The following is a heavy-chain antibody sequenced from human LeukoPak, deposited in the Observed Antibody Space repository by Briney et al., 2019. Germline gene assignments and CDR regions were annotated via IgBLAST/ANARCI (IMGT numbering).Heavy chain of an antibody. Sequence: GGSLRLSCAASGFTFDHYGLTWVRHAPGKGLEWLSGINRNGDTTIYADSVKGRLTISRDNAKSSLYLQMDSLRVEDTALYYCARRSSSGSGFDYWGQGTLVTVSS. CDR1: GFTFDHYG. CDR2: INRNGDTT. D-gene: IGHD6-6*01. CDR3: ARRSSSGSGFDY. V-gene: IGHV3-20*04. J-gene: IGHJ4*02.